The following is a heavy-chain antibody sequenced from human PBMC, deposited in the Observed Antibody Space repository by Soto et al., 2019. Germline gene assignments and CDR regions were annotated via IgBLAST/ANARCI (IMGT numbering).Heavy chain of an antibody. D-gene: IGHD2-2*01. CDR3: ARHQSTGYCSSTSCTTDAFDI. CDR1: GYSFTSYW. CDR2: IYPGDSDT. Sequence: GESLKISCKGSGYSFTSYWIGWVREMPGKGLEWMGIIYPGDSDTRYSPSFQGQVTISADKSISTAYLQWSSLKASDTAMYYCARHQSTGYCSSTSCTTDAFDIWGQGTMVTLSS. J-gene: IGHJ3*02. V-gene: IGHV5-51*01.